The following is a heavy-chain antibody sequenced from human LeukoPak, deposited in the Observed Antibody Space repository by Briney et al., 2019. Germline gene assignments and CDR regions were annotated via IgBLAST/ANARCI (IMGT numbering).Heavy chain of an antibody. CDR2: IKLDGSEK. D-gene: IGHD2-15*01. CDR3: GRVSESLVNGGVSWSFDN. V-gene: IGHV3-7*03. CDR1: GFTFSSYR. Sequence: GGSLRLSCAASGFTFSSYRMSWVRQAPGKGLEWVANIKLDGSEKYYVDSVKGRFTISRDNAKNSLYLQMNSLRAEDTAVYYCGRVSESLVNGGVSWSFDNWGQGTLVTVSS. J-gene: IGHJ4*02.